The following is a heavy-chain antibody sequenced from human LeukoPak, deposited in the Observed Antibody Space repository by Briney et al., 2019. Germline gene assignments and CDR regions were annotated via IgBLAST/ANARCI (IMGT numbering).Heavy chain of an antibody. D-gene: IGHD1-14*01. CDR3: ATITTTTDY. V-gene: IGHV1-24*01. Sequence: ASVKVSCKVSGYTLIELSTHWVRQAPGKGLEWMAGFDPEDGETIYAQKFQGRVTMTEDTSTDTAYMELSSLRSEDTAIYYCATITTTTDYWGQGTLVTVSS. CDR2: FDPEDGET. CDR1: GYTLIELS. J-gene: IGHJ4*02.